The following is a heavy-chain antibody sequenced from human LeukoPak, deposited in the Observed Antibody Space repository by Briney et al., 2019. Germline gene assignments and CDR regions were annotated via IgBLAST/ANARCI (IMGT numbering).Heavy chain of an antibody. CDR2: INHSGST. CDR3: ARRPILRFLEWLSQTRVGAFDI. J-gene: IGHJ3*02. CDR1: GFTFTTYS. Sequence: GSLRLSCEASGFTFTTYSMTWVRQPPGKGLEWIGEINHSGSTNYNPSLKSRVTISVGTSKNQFSLKLSSVTAADTAVYYCARRPILRFLEWLSQTRVGAFDIWGQGTMVTVSS. V-gene: IGHV4-34*01. D-gene: IGHD3-3*01.